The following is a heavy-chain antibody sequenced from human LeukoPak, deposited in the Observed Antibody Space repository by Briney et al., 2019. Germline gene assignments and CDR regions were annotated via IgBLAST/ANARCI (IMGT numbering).Heavy chain of an antibody. CDR1: GFTFSDYY. CDR3: AREQVGPDV. J-gene: IGHJ6*02. CDR2: ISRSGSTI. D-gene: IGHD2-15*01. Sequence: PGGSLRLSCAASGFTFSDYYMSWSRQAPGKGLEWVSYISRSGSTIYYADSVKGRFTISRDNAKNSLYLQMNSLRAEDTAVYYCAREQVGPDVWGQGTTVTVSS. V-gene: IGHV3-11*01.